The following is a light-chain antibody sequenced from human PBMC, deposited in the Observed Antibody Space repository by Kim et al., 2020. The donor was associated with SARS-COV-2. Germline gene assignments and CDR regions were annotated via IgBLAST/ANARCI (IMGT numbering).Light chain of an antibody. J-gene: IGLJ2*01. CDR2: YDS. Sequence: APGKTATITCGGNTIGRTRVHWYQQRPGQAPVLVIYYDSDRPSGIPERFSDSNSGDIATLTISRVEAGDEADYYCQVWDSSGDQVVFGGGTQLTVL. CDR1: TIGRTR. V-gene: IGLV3-21*04. CDR3: QVWDSSGDQVV.